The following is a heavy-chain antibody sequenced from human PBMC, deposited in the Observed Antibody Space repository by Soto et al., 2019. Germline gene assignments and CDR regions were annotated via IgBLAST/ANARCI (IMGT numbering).Heavy chain of an antibody. D-gene: IGHD3-3*01. Sequence: QLHLVQSGAVVKKPGASVTVSCSASGYPVTAYYMHWVRQAPGRGLEWMGGINPATGAAKYTQTFQGRVTMTRDTSTSTVFMELGGLTSGDPAVFYCARGGGVGVAGSAAFDMWGQGTVVTVSS. J-gene: IGHJ3*02. CDR2: INPATGAA. CDR3: ARGGGVGVAGSAAFDM. V-gene: IGHV1-2*02. CDR1: GYPVTAYY.